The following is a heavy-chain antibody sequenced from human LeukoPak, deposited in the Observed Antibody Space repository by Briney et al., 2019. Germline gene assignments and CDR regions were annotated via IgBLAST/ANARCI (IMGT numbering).Heavy chain of an antibody. D-gene: IGHD3-22*01. Sequence: RGSLRLSCAASGFTFSSYSMNWVRQAPGKGLEWVSSISSSSSYIYYADSVKGRFTISRDNAKNSLYLQMNSLRAEDTAVYYCARDYYDSSGYYRYFDYWGQGTLVTVSS. CDR2: ISSSSSYI. CDR1: GFTFSSYS. V-gene: IGHV3-21*01. CDR3: ARDYYDSSGYYRYFDY. J-gene: IGHJ4*02.